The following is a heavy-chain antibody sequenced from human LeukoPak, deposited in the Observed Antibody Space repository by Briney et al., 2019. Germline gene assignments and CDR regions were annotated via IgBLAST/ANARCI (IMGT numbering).Heavy chain of an antibody. CDR1: GGSISSSSYY. V-gene: IGHV4-39*07. CDR2: IYYSGST. Sequence: SETLSLTRPVSGGSISSSSYYWGWIRQPPGKGLEWIGSIYYSGSTYYNPSLKSRVTISVDTSKNQFSLKLSSVTAADTAVYYCATKTYYYGSGSPDAFDIWGQGTMVTVSS. CDR3: ATKTYYYGSGSPDAFDI. J-gene: IGHJ3*02. D-gene: IGHD3-10*01.